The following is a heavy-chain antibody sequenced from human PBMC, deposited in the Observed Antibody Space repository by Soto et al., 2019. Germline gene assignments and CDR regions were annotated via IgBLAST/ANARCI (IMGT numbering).Heavy chain of an antibody. CDR3: ARGPDVDKVDY. CDR2: IYNSGST. Sequence: QVQLQESGPGLVEPSQTLSLTCAVSGGSVSSGGYFWSWIRQPPGKGLEWIGHIYNSGSTYSNPSLWGRVTMSVYTSKNQFSLKLNSVTAADTAVYYCARGPDVDKVDYWGQGTLVTVSS. CDR1: GGSVSSGGYF. D-gene: IGHD2-21*01. V-gene: IGHV4-30-4*01. J-gene: IGHJ4*02.